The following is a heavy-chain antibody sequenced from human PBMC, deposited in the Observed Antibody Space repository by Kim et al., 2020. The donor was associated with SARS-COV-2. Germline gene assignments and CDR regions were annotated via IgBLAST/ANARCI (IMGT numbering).Heavy chain of an antibody. CDR1: GGSFSGYY. CDR2: INHSGST. V-gene: IGHV4-34*01. Sequence: SETLSLTCAVYGGSFSGYYWSWIRQPPGKGLEWIGEINHSGSTNYNPSLKSRVTISVDTSKNQFSLKLSSVIAADTAVYYCARGTRQWLSRHYYYYMDVCGKGTTVTVSS. J-gene: IGHJ6*03. D-gene: IGHD6-19*01. CDR3: ARGTRQWLSRHYYYYMDV.